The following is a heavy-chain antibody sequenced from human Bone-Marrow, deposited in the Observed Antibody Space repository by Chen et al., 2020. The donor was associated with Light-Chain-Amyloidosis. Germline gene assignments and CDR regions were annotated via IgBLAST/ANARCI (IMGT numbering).Heavy chain of an antibody. V-gene: IGHV3-23*04. CDR1: GFNFSSFG. CDR2: VSGSTVST. Sequence: EVQLVESGGGLVQPGGYLRLACATSGFNFSSFGMSWVSQAPGKGLEWVSTVSGSTVSTYYASAVKGRFIISRDNSKSTLYLQMNSLRAGYTAVYFCPRKGGYFDFWGQGSLVTVSS. D-gene: IGHD3-10*01. CDR3: PRKGGYFDF. J-gene: IGHJ4*02.